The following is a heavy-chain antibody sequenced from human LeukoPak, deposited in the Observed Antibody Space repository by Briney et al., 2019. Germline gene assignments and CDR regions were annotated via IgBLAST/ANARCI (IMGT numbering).Heavy chain of an antibody. V-gene: IGHV3-21*01. CDR3: ARFIVTYGDY. J-gene: IGHJ4*02. D-gene: IGHD3-10*01. Sequence: PGGSLRLSCAASGFTFSSYSMNWVRQAPGKGLEWVSSISSSSSYIYYADSVKGRFTISRDNAKNTLYLQMDSLRAEDTAVYYCARFIVTYGDYWGQGALATVSS. CDR1: GFTFSSYS. CDR2: ISSSSSYI.